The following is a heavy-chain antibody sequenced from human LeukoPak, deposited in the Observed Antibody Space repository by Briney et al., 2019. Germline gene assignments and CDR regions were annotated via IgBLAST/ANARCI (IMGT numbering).Heavy chain of an antibody. Sequence: APVKVSCKASGYTFSSYGIIWVRQAPGQGLEWMGWVSAFNGNTDYAPKLQGRVTMTTDTSTTTAYMELRSLTSDDTAVYYCARRGGSYSHSDFWGQGTLVTVSS. CDR3: ARRGGSYSHSDF. CDR2: VSAFNGNT. J-gene: IGHJ4*02. V-gene: IGHV1-18*01. D-gene: IGHD1-26*01. CDR1: GYTFSSYG.